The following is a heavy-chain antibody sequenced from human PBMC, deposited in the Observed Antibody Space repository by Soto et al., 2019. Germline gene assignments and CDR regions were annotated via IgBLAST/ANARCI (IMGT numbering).Heavy chain of an antibody. CDR3: TRGGVPYSTWTSYYKGMEV. V-gene: IGHV1-2*02. CDR2: INPKSVAT. J-gene: IGHJ6*04. D-gene: IGHD2-8*01. CDR1: WFTFTGFY. Sequence: ASVNVSCKFSWFTFTGFYIHVFLKSPLQWLQWMGWINPKSVATNYAQRFLGRVTMTRDTSISTAYLELSRLTSDDAAVYYCTRGGVPYSTWTSYYKGMEVWGTANTVNVS.